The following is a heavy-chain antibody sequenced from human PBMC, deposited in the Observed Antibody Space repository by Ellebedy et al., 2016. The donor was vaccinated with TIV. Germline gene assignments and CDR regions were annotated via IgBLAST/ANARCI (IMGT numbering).Heavy chain of an antibody. CDR1: GFTFDSYA. Sequence: GESLKISCVASGFTFDSYAMHWVRQAPGKGLEWVAVISYDGSSKYYADSVKGRFTVSRDNSMTTVYLEMNRLRAEDTALYYCARDLDKSSGWYGGAAYWGQGTQVTVSS. CDR2: ISYDGSSK. D-gene: IGHD6-19*01. CDR3: ARDLDKSSGWYGGAAY. J-gene: IGHJ4*02. V-gene: IGHV3-30-3*01.